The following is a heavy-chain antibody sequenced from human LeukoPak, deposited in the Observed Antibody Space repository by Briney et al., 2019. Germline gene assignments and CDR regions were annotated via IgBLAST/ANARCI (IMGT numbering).Heavy chain of an antibody. CDR1: GGSISSYY. Sequence: SETLSLTCTVSGGSISSYYWSWIRQPPGKGLEWIGYIYYSGSTNYNPSLKSRVTISVDTSKNQFSLKLSSVTAADTAVYYCARSNGQQLVTPFDYWGQGTLVTVSS. J-gene: IGHJ4*02. CDR2: IYYSGST. D-gene: IGHD6-13*01. V-gene: IGHV4-59*12. CDR3: ARSNGQQLVTPFDY.